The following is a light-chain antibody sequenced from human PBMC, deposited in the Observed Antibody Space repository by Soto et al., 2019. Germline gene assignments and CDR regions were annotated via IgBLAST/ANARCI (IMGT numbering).Light chain of an antibody. V-gene: IGLV4-60*02. CDR2: LEGSGSY. CDR3: ETWDSNTRV. Sequence: QLVLTQSSSASASLGSSVKLTFTLSSGHSSYIIAWHQQQPGKAPRYLMKLEGSGSYNKGSGVPDRFSGSSSGADRYLTISNLQFEDEADYYCETWDSNTRVFGTGTKLTVL. J-gene: IGLJ1*01. CDR1: SGHSSYI.